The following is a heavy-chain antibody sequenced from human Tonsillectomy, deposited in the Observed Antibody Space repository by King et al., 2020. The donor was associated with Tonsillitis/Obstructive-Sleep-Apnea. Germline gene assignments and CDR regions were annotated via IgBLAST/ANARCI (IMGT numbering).Heavy chain of an antibody. CDR1: GFTFSNYA. J-gene: IGHJ4*02. CDR2: ISLSVGGT. D-gene: IGHD2-2*01. Sequence: VQLVESGGGLVQPGGSLRLSCAASGFTFSNYAMSWVRQAPGKGLEWVSTISLSVGGTYFADSVKGRFTISRDNSKNTLYLQMNSLRAEDTAVYYCASQYQLLSPADYWGQGTLVTVSS. CDR3: ASQYQLLSPADY. V-gene: IGHV3-23*04.